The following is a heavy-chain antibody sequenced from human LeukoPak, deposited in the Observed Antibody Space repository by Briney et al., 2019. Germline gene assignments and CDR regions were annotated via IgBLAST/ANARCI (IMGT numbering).Heavy chain of an antibody. Sequence: SETLSLTCTASGGSISTYSWSWIRQPAGNALEWIGRIHRSGTTNYNPSLKSRVTISVDTSKNQFSLKLSSVTAADTAVYYCARLTTPERVVAATFGGWFDPWGQGTLVTVSS. D-gene: IGHD2-15*01. CDR3: ARLTTPERVVAATFGGWFDP. CDR1: GGSISTYS. CDR2: IHRSGTT. J-gene: IGHJ5*02. V-gene: IGHV4-4*07.